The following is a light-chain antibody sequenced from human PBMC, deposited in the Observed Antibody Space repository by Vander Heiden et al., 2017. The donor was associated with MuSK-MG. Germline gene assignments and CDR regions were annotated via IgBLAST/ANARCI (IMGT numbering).Light chain of an antibody. CDR2: AAS. CDR3: QQFINFPYT. V-gene: IGKV1D-13*01. Sequence: AIQLTQSPSSLSASVGDRVTITCRARQDISSALAWYQQKPGKAPKVLIYAASTLVSGVPLRFGGSGSGTDFTLTISSLQPEDFTTYYCQQFINFPYTFGQGTKLEIK. CDR1: QDISSA. J-gene: IGKJ2*01.